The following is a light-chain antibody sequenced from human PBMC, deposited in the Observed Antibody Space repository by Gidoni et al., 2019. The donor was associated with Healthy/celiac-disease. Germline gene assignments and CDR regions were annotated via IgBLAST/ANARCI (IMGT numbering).Light chain of an antibody. V-gene: IGKV1-5*03. CDR1: QSISSW. Sequence: DIQMTQSPSTLSASVGDRVTITCRDSQSISSWLAWYQQKPGKAPKLLIYKASSLESGVPSRFSGSGSRTEVTLTISSLQPDDFATYYCQQYNSYEWTFGQGTKVEIK. CDR2: KAS. CDR3: QQYNSYEWT. J-gene: IGKJ1*01.